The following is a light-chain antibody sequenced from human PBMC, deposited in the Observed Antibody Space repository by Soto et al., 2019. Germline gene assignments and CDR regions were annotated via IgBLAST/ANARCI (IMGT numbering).Light chain of an antibody. J-gene: IGLJ2*01. CDR3: AAWDDSLNGPV. V-gene: IGLV1-40*01. CDR2: GNN. Sequence: SVLTQPPSVSGAPGQRVTISCTGSSSNIGSGYDVHWYQQLPGTAPKLLIYGNNNRPSGVPDRFSGSRSGTSASLAISGLQSEDEADYYCAAWDDSLNGPVFGGGTKLTVL. CDR1: SSNIGSGYD.